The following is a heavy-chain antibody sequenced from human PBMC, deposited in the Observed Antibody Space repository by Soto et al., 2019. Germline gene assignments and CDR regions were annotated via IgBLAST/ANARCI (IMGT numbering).Heavy chain of an antibody. Sequence: SVKVSCKASGGTCSSYAISWVRQAPGQGLEWMGGIIPIFGTANYAQKFQGRVTITADESTSTAYMELSSLRSEDTAVYYCASPWGDFWSGHRVRGGYYYYGMDVWGQGTTVTVSS. J-gene: IGHJ6*02. CDR2: IIPIFGTA. D-gene: IGHD3-3*01. CDR3: ASPWGDFWSGHRVRGGYYYYGMDV. CDR1: GGTCSSYA. V-gene: IGHV1-69*13.